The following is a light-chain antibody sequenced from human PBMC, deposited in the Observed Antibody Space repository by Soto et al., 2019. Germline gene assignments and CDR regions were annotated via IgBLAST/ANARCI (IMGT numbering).Light chain of an antibody. J-gene: IGLJ2*01. CDR1: SSDVGGYNY. CDR3: CSYAGNTLVV. CDR2: DVS. V-gene: IGLV2-11*01. Sequence: QSALTQPRSVSGSPGQSVTISCTGTSSDVGGYNYVSWYQQNSGKAPKLMIYDVSKRPSGVSDRFSGSKSANTASLIISGLQAEDEADYYCCSYAGNTLVVFGGGTKVTVL.